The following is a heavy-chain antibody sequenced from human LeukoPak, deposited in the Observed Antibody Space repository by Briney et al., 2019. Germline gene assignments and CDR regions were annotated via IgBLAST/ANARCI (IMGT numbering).Heavy chain of an antibody. CDR1: GFIVSSNY. CDR2: IYNGGSK. J-gene: IGHJ4*02. CDR3: ARHHPDVLRILEWLLVFDY. D-gene: IGHD3-3*01. V-gene: IGHV3-53*01. Sequence: GGSLRLSCAASGFIVSSNYMSWLRQAPGKGLEWASVIYNGGSKYYADSVKVRFTISRDNSQNTLYLQKNSLRAEDTAVYYCARHHPDVLRILEWLLVFDYWGQGTLVTVSS.